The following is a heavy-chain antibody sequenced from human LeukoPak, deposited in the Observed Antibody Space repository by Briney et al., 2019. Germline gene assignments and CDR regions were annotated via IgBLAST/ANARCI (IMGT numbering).Heavy chain of an antibody. CDR1: GFTFSNYW. Sequence: GGSLRLSCAASGFTFSNYWMSWVRQAPGKGLEWVANIKQDGSERYYVDSVRGRFTISRDNAKNSLFLQIHSLRAEDTAVYYCATALHSSSWSFDYWGQGTLFAVSS. V-gene: IGHV3-7*01. D-gene: IGHD6-13*01. J-gene: IGHJ4*02. CDR2: IKQDGSER. CDR3: ATALHSSSWSFDY.